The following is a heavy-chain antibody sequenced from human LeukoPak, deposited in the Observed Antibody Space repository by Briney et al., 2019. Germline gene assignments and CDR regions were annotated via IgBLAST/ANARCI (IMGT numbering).Heavy chain of an antibody. D-gene: IGHD3-3*01. CDR2: IDSDVSST. CDR3: ARETYYDFWSGYYHYYYYMDV. J-gene: IGHJ6*03. V-gene: IGHV3-74*01. CDR1: GFTFNTHW. Sequence: GGSLRLSCEVSGFTFNTHWMHWVRQAPGKGLVWVSRIDSDVSSTTYADSVKGRSTISRDNAKNTLYLQMNSLRAEDTAVYYCARETYYDFWSGYYHYYYYMDVWGKGTMVTVSS.